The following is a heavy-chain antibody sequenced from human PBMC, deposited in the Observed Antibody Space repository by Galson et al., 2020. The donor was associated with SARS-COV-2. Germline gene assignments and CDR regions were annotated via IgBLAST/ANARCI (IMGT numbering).Heavy chain of an antibody. J-gene: IGHJ4*02. CDR2: ISGSGGST. CDR3: AHHTAMVTGY. Sequence: GESLKIYCTASGFTFSSYAMSWVRQAPGKGLEWVSDISGSGGSTYYADSVKGRFTISRDNSKNTLYLQMNSLRAEDTAVYYCAHHTAMVTGYWGQGTLVTVSS. V-gene: IGHV3-23*01. D-gene: IGHD5-18*01. CDR1: GFTFSSYA.